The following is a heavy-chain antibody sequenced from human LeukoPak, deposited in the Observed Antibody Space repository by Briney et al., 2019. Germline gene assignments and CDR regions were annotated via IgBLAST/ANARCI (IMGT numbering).Heavy chain of an antibody. CDR1: GDSVSSNSAA. Sequence: SQTLSLTCAISGDSVSSNSAAWNWIRQSPSRGLEWLGRTYYRSKWYNDYAVSVKSRITINPDTSKNQFSLQLNSVTPEDTAVYYCAMSIVVVPAAPWGFDPWGQGTLVTVSS. CDR3: AMSIVVVPAAPWGFDP. D-gene: IGHD2-2*01. CDR2: TYYRSKWYN. J-gene: IGHJ5*02. V-gene: IGHV6-1*01.